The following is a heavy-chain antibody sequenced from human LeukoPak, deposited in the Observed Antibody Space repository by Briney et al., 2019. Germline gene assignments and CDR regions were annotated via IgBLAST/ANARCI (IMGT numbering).Heavy chain of an antibody. CDR3: AIRESMVRGVITH. D-gene: IGHD3-10*01. Sequence: GGFLRLSCAASGFTLSNYAMNWVRQAPGKGLEWVSVVIGSSGSTDYADSVKGRFTISRDNSKNTLYLQMNSLRAEDTAVYYCAIRESMVRGVITHWGQGTLVTVSS. J-gene: IGHJ4*02. CDR1: GFTLSNYA. CDR2: VIGSSGST. V-gene: IGHV3-23*01.